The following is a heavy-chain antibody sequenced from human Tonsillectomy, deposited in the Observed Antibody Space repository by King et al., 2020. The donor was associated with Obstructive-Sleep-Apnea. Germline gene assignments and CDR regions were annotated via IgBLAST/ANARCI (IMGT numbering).Heavy chain of an antibody. Sequence: VQLQQWGAGLLKPSETLSLTCAVFGGSFSDYYWSWIRQPPGKGLEWIGEINHSGSTNYDPSLKSRVTISVDTSKNQFSLKLSSVTAADTAGYYCARGSGAAAVNWFDPWGQGTLVTVSS. D-gene: IGHD6-13*01. V-gene: IGHV4-34*01. CDR2: INHSGST. CDR3: ARGSGAAAVNWFDP. CDR1: GGSFSDYY. J-gene: IGHJ5*02.